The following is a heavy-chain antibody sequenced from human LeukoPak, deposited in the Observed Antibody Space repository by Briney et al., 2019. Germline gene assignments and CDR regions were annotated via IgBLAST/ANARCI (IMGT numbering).Heavy chain of an antibody. V-gene: IGHV4-59*08. D-gene: IGHD3-9*01. CDR3: ARHLRSYDILTGYYSCWFDP. J-gene: IGHJ5*02. Sequence: SETLSLTCTVSGGSISSHYWSWIRQPPGKGLEWIGYIYYSGSTNYNPSLKSRVTISVDTSKNQFSLKLSSVTAADTAVYYCARHLRSYDILTGYYSCWFDPWGQGTLVTVSS. CDR2: IYYSGST. CDR1: GGSISSHY.